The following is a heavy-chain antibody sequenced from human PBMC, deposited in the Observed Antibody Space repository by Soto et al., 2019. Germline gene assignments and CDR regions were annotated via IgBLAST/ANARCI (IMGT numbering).Heavy chain of an antibody. V-gene: IGHV4-34*01. D-gene: IGHD3-10*01. CDR1: GGSFSGYY. Sequence: SETLSLTCAVYGGSFSGYYWSWIRQPPGKGLEWIGEINHSGSTNYNPSLKSRVTISVDTSKNQFSLKLSSVTAADTAVYYCVRVGAFASGPHWFDPWGQGTLVTVSS. CDR3: VRVGAFASGPHWFDP. CDR2: INHSGST. J-gene: IGHJ5*02.